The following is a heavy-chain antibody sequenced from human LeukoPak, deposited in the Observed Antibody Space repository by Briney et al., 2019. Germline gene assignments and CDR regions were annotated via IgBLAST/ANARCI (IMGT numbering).Heavy chain of an antibody. CDR1: GFTFGDYA. CDR2: SRSKAYGGTT. J-gene: IGHJ4*02. Sequence: GGSLRLSCTASGFTFGDYAMSWVRQAPGKGLEWVGFSRSKAYGGTTEYAASVKGRFTISRDDSKSIAYLQMNSLKTEDTAVYYCTSFHYYDSSGSLDYWGQGTLVTVSS. V-gene: IGHV3-49*04. CDR3: TSFHYYDSSGSLDY. D-gene: IGHD3-22*01.